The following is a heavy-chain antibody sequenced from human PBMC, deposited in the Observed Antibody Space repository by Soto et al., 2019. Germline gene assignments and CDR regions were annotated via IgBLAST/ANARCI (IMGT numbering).Heavy chain of an antibody. CDR3: ARGNDILDY. J-gene: IGHJ4*02. D-gene: IGHD3-9*01. V-gene: IGHV1-2*02. Sequence: ASVKVSCKASGYIFTDYFIHWVRQAPGQGLEWMGWINPKSGVTKFVQKFQGRVTMTRDTSIRTFYMELSSLKSDDTAVYYCARGNDILDYWGQGTLVTVSS. CDR2: INPKSGVT. CDR1: GYIFTDYF.